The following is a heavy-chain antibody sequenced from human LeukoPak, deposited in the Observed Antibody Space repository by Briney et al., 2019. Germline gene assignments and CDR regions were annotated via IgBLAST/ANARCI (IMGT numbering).Heavy chain of an antibody. Sequence: SETLSLTCTVSGGSISSYYWSWIRQPAGKGLEWIGRIYTSGSTNYNPSLKSRVTMSVDTSKNQFSLKLSSVTAADTAVYYCARGPAAGTKDGDYFDYWGQGTLVTVSS. V-gene: IGHV4-4*07. CDR3: ARGPAAGTKDGDYFDY. CDR1: GGSISSYY. J-gene: IGHJ4*02. CDR2: IYTSGST. D-gene: IGHD6-19*01.